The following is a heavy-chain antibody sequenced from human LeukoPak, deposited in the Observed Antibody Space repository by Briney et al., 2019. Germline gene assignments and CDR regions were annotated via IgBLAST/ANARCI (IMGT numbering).Heavy chain of an antibody. J-gene: IGHJ4*02. V-gene: IGHV5-51*01. CDR2: IFPDGSDT. CDR1: GYSFTRYW. Sequence: GESLKISCKGSGYSFTRYWIGWVRQMPGKGLEWMGLIFPDGSDTRYRPSFQGQVTISADKSISTAYLQWSSLKASDTAMYYCARRGYGYSQPDYWGQGTLVTVSS. CDR3: ARRGYGYSQPDY. D-gene: IGHD5-18*01.